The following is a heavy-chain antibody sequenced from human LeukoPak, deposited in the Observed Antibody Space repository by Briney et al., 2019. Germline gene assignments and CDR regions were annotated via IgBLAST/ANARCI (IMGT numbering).Heavy chain of an antibody. V-gene: IGHV4-4*02. J-gene: IGHJ5*02. Sequence: SGTLSLTCAVSGGSISSSNWWSWVRQPPGKGLAWIGEIYHSGSTNYNPSLKSRVTISVDTSKNQFSLKLSSVTAADTAVYYCARHYYDSSGYIFPWGQGTLVTVSS. CDR3: ARHYYDSSGYIFP. CDR2: IYHSGST. D-gene: IGHD3-22*01. CDR1: GGSISSSNW.